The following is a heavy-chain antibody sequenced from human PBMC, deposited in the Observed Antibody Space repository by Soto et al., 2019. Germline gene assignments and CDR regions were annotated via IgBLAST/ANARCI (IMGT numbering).Heavy chain of an antibody. CDR1: GGSISSSSYY. CDR2: IYYSGST. V-gene: IGHV4-39*01. Sequence: SETLSLTCTVSGGSISSSSYYWGWIRQPPGKGLEWIGSIYYSGSTYYNPPLKSRVTISVDTSKNQFSLKLSSVTAADTAVYYCARIGGGRDNWFDPWGQGTLVPVSS. CDR3: ARIGGGRDNWFDP. J-gene: IGHJ5*02. D-gene: IGHD2-15*01.